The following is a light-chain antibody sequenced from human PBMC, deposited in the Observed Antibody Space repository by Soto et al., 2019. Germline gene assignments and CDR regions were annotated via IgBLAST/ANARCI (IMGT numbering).Light chain of an antibody. V-gene: IGKV3-20*01. Sequence: EIVLTQSPGTLSSSPGERATLSCRASQSLNSNYLAWHQQKPGQAPRLLIYDAFNRATGIPDRFSGSGSGTDFTLTISRLEPEDFAVYYCQQYGYSFWTFGQGTKVDI. CDR2: DAF. CDR1: QSLNSNY. J-gene: IGKJ1*01. CDR3: QQYGYSFWT.